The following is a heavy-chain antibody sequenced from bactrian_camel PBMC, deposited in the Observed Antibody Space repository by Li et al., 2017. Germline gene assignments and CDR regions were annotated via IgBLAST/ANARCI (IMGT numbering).Heavy chain of an antibody. CDR3: AAVRLGRLYDLRDGDWGY. CDR1: GYTDENIC. CDR2: VYTAGGNP. J-gene: IGHJ4*01. V-gene: IGHV3S54*01. Sequence: HVQLVESGGGSVQAGGSLRLSCTRSGYTDENICMAWFRQAPGQERERVATVYTAGGNPYYSDSVKGRFSISQDAAKNMMFLQMSSLKPEDTAVYSCAAVRLGRLYDLRDGDWGYWGAGTQVTVSS. D-gene: IGHD1*01.